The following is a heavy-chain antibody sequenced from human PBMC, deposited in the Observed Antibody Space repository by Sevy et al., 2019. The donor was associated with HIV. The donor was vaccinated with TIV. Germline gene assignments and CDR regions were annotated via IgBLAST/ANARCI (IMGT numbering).Heavy chain of an antibody. J-gene: IGHJ6*02. Sequence: GGSLRLSCEGSGFTFRSYEMNWVRQAPGKGLEWISYIYASGSPIYYSDSVRGRFTISRDDAKNPLDLQMDDLRVDDTATYYCAGKVGYYYYYGMDVWGQGTTVTVSS. CDR2: IYASGSPI. CDR3: AGKVGYYYYYGMDV. CDR1: GFTFRSYE. V-gene: IGHV3-48*03.